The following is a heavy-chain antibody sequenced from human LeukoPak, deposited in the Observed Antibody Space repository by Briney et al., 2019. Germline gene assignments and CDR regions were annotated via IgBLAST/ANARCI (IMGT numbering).Heavy chain of an antibody. CDR1: GYTFTSYG. Sequence: ASVTVSCKASGYTFTSYGISWVRQAPGQGLEWMGWISAYNGNTNYAQKLQGRVTMTTDTSTSTAYMELSSLRSEDTAVYYCARAFWSGYQGSVDIWGQGTMVTVSS. CDR2: ISAYNGNT. J-gene: IGHJ3*02. CDR3: ARAFWSGYQGSVDI. D-gene: IGHD3-3*01. V-gene: IGHV1-18*01.